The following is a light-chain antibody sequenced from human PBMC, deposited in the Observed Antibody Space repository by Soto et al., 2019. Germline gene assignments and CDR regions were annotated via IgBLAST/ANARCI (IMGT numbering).Light chain of an antibody. Sequence: SYELTQPPSVSVAPGKTARITCGGNNIGSKSVHWYQQKPGQAPVLVIYYDSDRPSGIPERFSGSNSGNTATLTIIRVEAGDEADYYCQVWASGSDHPVVFGGGTKLTVL. CDR3: QVWASGSDHPVV. CDR1: NIGSKS. J-gene: IGLJ2*01. CDR2: YDS. V-gene: IGLV3-21*04.